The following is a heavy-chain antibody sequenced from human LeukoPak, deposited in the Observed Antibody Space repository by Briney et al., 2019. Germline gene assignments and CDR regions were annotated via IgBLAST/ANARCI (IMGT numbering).Heavy chain of an antibody. CDR3: AKDKNWAYFDY. J-gene: IGHJ4*02. V-gene: IGHV3-23*01. Sequence: GGSLRPSCAASGFTFSSYAMSWVRQAPGKGLEWVSAISGSGGSTYYAGSVKGRFTISRDNSKNTLYLQMNSLRAEDTAVYYCAKDKNWAYFDYWGQGTLVTVSS. CDR1: GFTFSSYA. CDR2: ISGSGGST. D-gene: IGHD7-27*01.